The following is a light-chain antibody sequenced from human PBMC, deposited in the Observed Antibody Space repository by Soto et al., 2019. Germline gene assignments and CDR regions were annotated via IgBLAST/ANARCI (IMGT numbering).Light chain of an antibody. J-gene: IGLJ1*01. CDR2: EVT. Sequence: QSVLTQPPSASGSPGQSVTISCTGTSSDVGGYNFVSWYQQHPGKAPKLMIYEVTKRPSGVPDRFSGSKSGNTASLTVSGLLADDEADYYCASYAGGNKVFGTGTKLTVL. CDR3: ASYAGGNKV. CDR1: SSDVGGYNF. V-gene: IGLV2-8*01.